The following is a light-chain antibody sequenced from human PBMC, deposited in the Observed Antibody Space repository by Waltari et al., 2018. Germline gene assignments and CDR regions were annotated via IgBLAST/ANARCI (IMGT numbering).Light chain of an antibody. CDR2: GNS. V-gene: IGLV1-40*01. Sequence: QSVLTQPPSVSGAPGQRVPISCTGSSSTIGAGYDLHWYQQLPGTAPKLLIYGNSNRPSGVPDRFSGSKSGTSASLAITGLQAEDEADYYCQSYDSSLSGWVFGGGTKLTVL. J-gene: IGLJ3*02. CDR1: SSTIGAGYD. CDR3: QSYDSSLSGWV.